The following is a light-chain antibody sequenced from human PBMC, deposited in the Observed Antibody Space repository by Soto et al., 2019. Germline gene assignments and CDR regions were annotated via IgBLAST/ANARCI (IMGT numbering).Light chain of an antibody. CDR1: SSNIGSNT. V-gene: IGLV1-44*01. CDR3: AAWDDSLNGYV. Sequence: QLVLTQPPSASGTPGLRVTISCSGSSSNIGSNTVNWYQQLPGTAPKLLINSNNQRPSGVPDRFSGSKSGTSASLAISGLQSEDEADYYCAAWDDSLNGYVFGTGTQLTVL. CDR2: SNN. J-gene: IGLJ1*01.